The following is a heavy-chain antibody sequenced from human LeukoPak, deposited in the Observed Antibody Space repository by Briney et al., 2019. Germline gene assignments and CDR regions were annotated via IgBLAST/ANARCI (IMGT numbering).Heavy chain of an antibody. V-gene: IGHV2-5*02. CDR1: GFSLSTSGVG. Sequence: AGPTLVNPTQTLTLTCTFSGFSLSTSGVGVGWIRQPPGRALEWLALIFWDDDKRYSPSLKSRLTITKDTSKNQVVLTMTNMDPVDTATYYCARRQWDTNRFGPWGQGTLVTVSS. J-gene: IGHJ5*02. CDR3: ARRQWDTNRFGP. CDR2: IFWDDDK. D-gene: IGHD1-26*01.